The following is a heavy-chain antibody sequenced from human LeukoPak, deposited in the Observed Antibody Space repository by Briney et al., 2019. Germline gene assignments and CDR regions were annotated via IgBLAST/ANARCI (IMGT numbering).Heavy chain of an antibody. CDR3: ARAGIAVAGTPHAFDI. J-gene: IGHJ3*02. CDR1: GFTFSSYG. CDR2: IWYDGSNK. D-gene: IGHD6-19*01. V-gene: IGHV3-33*01. Sequence: GRSLRLSCAASGFTFSSYGMHWVRQAPGKGLEWVAVIWYDGSNKYYADSVKGRFTISRDNSKNTLYLQMNSLRAEDTAVYYCARAGIAVAGTPHAFDIWGQGIMVTVSS.